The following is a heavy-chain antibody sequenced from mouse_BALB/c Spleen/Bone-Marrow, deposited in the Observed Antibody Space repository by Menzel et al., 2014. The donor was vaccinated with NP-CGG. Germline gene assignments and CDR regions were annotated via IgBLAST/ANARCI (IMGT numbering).Heavy chain of an antibody. CDR3: ARYDGPAWYAY. CDR2: INPSNGRT. D-gene: IGHD2-3*01. CDR1: GYSFTTYW. Sequence: VQLQQSGAELVKPGASVRLSCKASGYSFTTYWIHWVKQRPGQGLEWIGEINPSNGRTNYNQKFKSKATLTVDKSSSTDYMQLSSLTSEDSAVYYCARYDGPAWYAYWGQGALVTVSA. J-gene: IGHJ3*01. V-gene: IGHV1S81*02.